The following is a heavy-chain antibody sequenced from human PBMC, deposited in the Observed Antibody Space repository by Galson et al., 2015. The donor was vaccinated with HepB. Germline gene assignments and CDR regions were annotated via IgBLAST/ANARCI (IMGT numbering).Heavy chain of an antibody. D-gene: IGHD6-13*01. CDR3: ARSVAASGNDAFDM. V-gene: IGHV1-69*02. CDR1: GGAFSSYT. Sequence: SVKVSCKASGGAFSSYTINWVRQAPGQGLEWMGRIIILNNIISYARKFQGRVTITADKSTSTAYMELSSLRSEDTAIYYCARSVAASGNDAFDMWGQGTMDTVSS. CDR2: IIILNNII. J-gene: IGHJ3*02.